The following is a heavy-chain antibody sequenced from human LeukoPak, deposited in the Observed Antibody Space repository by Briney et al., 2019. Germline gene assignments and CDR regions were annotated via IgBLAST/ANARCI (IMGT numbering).Heavy chain of an antibody. CDR1: GYDFSRYD. Sequence: ASVMVSCKASGYDFSRYDINWVRLAPGQGLEWMGWMNPNNGDTDYAQNFQGRVTMTRDTSVSTAYMELSRLTSDDTAVYYCARDRSPYSSTWDYYYFFMDVWGKGTTVTISS. CDR2: MNPNNGDT. D-gene: IGHD6-13*01. V-gene: IGHV1-2*02. J-gene: IGHJ6*03. CDR3: ARDRSPYSSTWDYYYFFMDV.